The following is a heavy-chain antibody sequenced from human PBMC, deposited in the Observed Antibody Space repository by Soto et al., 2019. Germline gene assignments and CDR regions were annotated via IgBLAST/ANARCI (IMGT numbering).Heavy chain of an antibody. CDR3: TKLLVDSVSDY. J-gene: IGHJ4*02. Sequence: AGGSLRLSCAASGFTFSGSAMHWVRQASGKGLEWVGRIRSKANSYATAYAASVKGRFTISRDDSKNTAYLQMNSPKTEDTAVYYCTKLLVDSVSDYWGQGTLVTVSS. CDR2: IRSKANSYAT. V-gene: IGHV3-73*01. CDR1: GFTFSGSA. D-gene: IGHD3-10*01.